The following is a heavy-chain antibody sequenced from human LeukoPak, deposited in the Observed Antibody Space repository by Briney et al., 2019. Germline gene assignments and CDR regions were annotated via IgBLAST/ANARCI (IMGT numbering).Heavy chain of an antibody. CDR2: VIRSFVTG. Sequence: SVKVSCKASVGTFSSYASSWVRQAPGQGLEWSGGVIRSFVTGECAQKCQGRVKITADKSTSTAYMELSSLRSEDTAVYYCAREGGSSGWYFDYWGQGTMVTVSS. CDR1: VGTFSSYA. J-gene: IGHJ4*02. D-gene: IGHD6-19*01. V-gene: IGHV1-69*06. CDR3: AREGGSSGWYFDY.